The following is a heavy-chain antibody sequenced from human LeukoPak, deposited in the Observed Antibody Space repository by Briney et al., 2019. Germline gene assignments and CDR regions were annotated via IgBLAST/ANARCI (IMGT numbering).Heavy chain of an antibody. CDR3: ARSGNCGGSCYGPSYYYYGMDV. CDR2: IYYGGST. Sequence: SETLSLTCTVSGGFISSYYWSWIRQPPGKGLGWIGYIYYGGSTNYNPSLKSRVTISVDTSKNQFSLKLSSVTAADTAVYYCARSGNCGGSCYGPSYYYYGMDVWGQGTTVTVSS. D-gene: IGHD2-15*01. J-gene: IGHJ6*02. CDR1: GGFISSYY. V-gene: IGHV4-59*01.